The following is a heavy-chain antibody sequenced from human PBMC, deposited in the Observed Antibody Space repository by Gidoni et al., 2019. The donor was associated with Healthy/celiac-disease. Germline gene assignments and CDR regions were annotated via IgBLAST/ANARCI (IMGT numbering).Heavy chain of an antibody. CDR2: IYPGDSDT. D-gene: IGHD3-22*01. CDR1: GYSFTSYW. V-gene: IGHV5-51*03. Sequence: EVQLVQSGAEVKKPGESLKISCKGSGYSFTSYWLGWVRQMPGKGLEWMGIIYPGDSDTRYSPSFQGQVTISADKSISTAYLQWSSLKASDTAMYYCARSQGLYYYDSSGYYYLDYWGQGTLVTVSS. CDR3: ARSQGLYYYDSSGYYYLDY. J-gene: IGHJ4*02.